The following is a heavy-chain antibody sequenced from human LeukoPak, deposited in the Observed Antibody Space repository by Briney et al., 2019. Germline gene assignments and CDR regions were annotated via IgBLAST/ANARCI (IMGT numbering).Heavy chain of an antibody. V-gene: IGHV4-31*03. D-gene: IGHD4-17*01. CDR1: GGSISSGGYY. Sequence: PSQTLSLTCTVSGGSISSGGYYWSWIRQHPGKGLEWIGCIYCSGSTYYNPSLKSRVTISVDTSKNQFSLKLSSVTAADTAVYYCARGMGYGDYVHGHNWFDPWGQGTLVTVSS. J-gene: IGHJ5*02. CDR3: ARGMGYGDYVHGHNWFDP. CDR2: IYCSGST.